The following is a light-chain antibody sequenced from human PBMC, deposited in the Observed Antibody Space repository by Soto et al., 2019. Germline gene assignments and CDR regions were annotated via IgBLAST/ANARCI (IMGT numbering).Light chain of an antibody. Sequence: EIVVTQSPGTLSLSPGERATLACRASQSVSSSYFAWYQQKHGQAPRLLIFGTSSRAIGIPDRFSGSGAGTDFTLTISRREPEDFSVYYCQQYGSSRLFTFGPGTKVEIK. CDR3: QQYGSSRLFT. CDR1: QSVSSSY. J-gene: IGKJ3*01. V-gene: IGKV3-20*01. CDR2: GTS.